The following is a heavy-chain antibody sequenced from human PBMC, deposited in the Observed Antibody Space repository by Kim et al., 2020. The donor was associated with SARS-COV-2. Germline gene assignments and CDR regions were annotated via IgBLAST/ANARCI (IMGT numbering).Heavy chain of an antibody. CDR2: T. CDR3: AGDIGSWFDP. D-gene: IGHD1-26*01. J-gene: IGHJ5*02. Sequence: TSSADSWRGRFTLSRDNAKDTLYLQMNSLGDEDTAVYYCAGDIGSWFDPWGQGTLVTVSS. V-gene: IGHV3-74*01.